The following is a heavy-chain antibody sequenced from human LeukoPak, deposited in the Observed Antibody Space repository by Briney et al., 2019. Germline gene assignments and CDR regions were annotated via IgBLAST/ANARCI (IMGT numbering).Heavy chain of an antibody. J-gene: IGHJ6*02. CDR3: AKLSRAYYGMDV. CDR1: GFTFSSYA. V-gene: IGHV3-23*01. CDR2: ISGSGGST. D-gene: IGHD2-2*01. Sequence: GGSLRLSCAASGFTFSSYAMSWVRQAPGKGLEWVSAISGSGGSTYHADSVKGRFTISRDNSKNTLYLQMNSLRAEDTAVYYCAKLSRAYYGMDVWGQGTTVTVSS.